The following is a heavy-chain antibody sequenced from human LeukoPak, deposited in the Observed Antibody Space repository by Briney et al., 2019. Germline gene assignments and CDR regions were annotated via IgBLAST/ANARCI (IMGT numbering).Heavy chain of an antibody. CDR2: IYSSGST. J-gene: IGHJ3*02. CDR3: ARSDGYGLVGI. V-gene: IGHV4-39*07. D-gene: IGHD3-10*01. Sequence: SETLSLTCTVSGGSISSRSYYWGWIRQPPGKTLEWIGSIYSSGSTYYNPSLKSRVIILFDTAKNHFSLNLSSVTAADTAVYYCARSDGYGLVGIWGQGTMVTVSS. CDR1: GGSISSRSYY.